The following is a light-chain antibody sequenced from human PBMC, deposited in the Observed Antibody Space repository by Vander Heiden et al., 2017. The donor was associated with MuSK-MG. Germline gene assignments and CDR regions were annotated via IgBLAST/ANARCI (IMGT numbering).Light chain of an antibody. V-gene: IGLV4-69*01. CDR1: RVHSGYA. CDR3: QSGGAGIRV. CDR2: VNSDGSD. Sequence: QLVLTQSPSASDSLGASVRLTCTLNRVHSGYATAWQQQQPEKGRRYVMKVNSDGSDSKGDGFPDRFSCSSSEAERYRTVSSLHSEDEAYYNCQSGGAGIRVFGGGTKLTVL. J-gene: IGLJ3*02.